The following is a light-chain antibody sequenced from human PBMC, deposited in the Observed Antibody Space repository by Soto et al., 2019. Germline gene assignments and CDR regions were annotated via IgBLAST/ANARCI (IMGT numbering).Light chain of an antibody. J-gene: IGLJ1*01. CDR1: SSNIGAHY. V-gene: IGLV1-51*02. CDR2: END. Sequence: QFVLTQPPSVSAAPGQMVTMSCSVGSSNIGAHYVSWHQQVPGTAPKLLIYENDKRPSGIPDRFSGSKSGTSATLGITGLQTGDEADYYCGTWDSSLSIFVFGTGTKVTVL. CDR3: GTWDSSLSIFV.